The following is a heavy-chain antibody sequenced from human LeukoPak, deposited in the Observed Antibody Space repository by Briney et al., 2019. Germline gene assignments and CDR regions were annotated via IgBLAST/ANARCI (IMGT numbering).Heavy chain of an antibody. D-gene: IGHD3-10*01. CDR3: ARDGTYYYGSGSYFY. V-gene: IGHV1-2*02. J-gene: IGHJ4*02. CDR2: INPNSGGT. CDR1: GYTFTGYY. Sequence: ASVKVSCKASGYTFTGYYMHWVRQAPGQGLEWMGWINPNSGGTNYAQKFQGRVTMYRDTSISTAYMELRRLRSDDTAVYYCARDGTYYYGSGSYFYWGQGTLVTVSS.